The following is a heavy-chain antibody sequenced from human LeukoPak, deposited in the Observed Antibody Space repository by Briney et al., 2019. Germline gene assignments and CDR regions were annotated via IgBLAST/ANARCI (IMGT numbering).Heavy chain of an antibody. CDR1: GGSISSSSYY. Sequence: SETLSLTCTVSGGSISSSSYYWGWIRQPPGKGLEWIGNVYYSGSTYYSPSLKSRVTISVDTSKNQFSLKLSSVTAADTAVYHCARERGDITLIVVVPDAFDMWGQGTMVTVSS. D-gene: IGHD3-22*01. CDR3: ARERGDITLIVVVPDAFDM. V-gene: IGHV4-39*07. J-gene: IGHJ3*02. CDR2: VYYSGST.